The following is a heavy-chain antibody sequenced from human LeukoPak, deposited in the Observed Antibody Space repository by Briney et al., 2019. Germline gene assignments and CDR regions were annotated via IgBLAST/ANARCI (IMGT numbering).Heavy chain of an antibody. CDR1: GGSISSSSYY. D-gene: IGHD3-10*01. J-gene: IGHJ5*02. CDR2: IYYSGST. V-gene: IGHV4-39*01. Sequence: SETLSLTCTVSGGSISSSSYYWGWIRQPPGKGLEWIGSIYYSGSTYYNPSLKSRVTISVDTSKNQFSLKLSSVTAADTAVYYCARHRPHYYGSGSYLFDPWGQGTLVTVSS. CDR3: ARHRPHYYGSGSYLFDP.